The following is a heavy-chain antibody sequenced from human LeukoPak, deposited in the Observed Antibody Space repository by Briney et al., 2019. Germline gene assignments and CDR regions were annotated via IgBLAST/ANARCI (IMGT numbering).Heavy chain of an antibody. V-gene: IGHV4-30-2*01. CDR3: ARAPGPDYAYQGTPQYNWFDP. CDR1: GGSISSGGYY. J-gene: IGHJ5*02. Sequence: SETLSLTCTVSGGSISSGGYYWSWIRQPPGKGLEWIGYIYHSGSTYYNPSLKSRVTISVDRSKNQFSLKLSSVTAADTAVYYCARAPGPDYAYQGTPQYNWFDPWGQGTLVTVSS. CDR2: IYHSGST. D-gene: IGHD3-16*01.